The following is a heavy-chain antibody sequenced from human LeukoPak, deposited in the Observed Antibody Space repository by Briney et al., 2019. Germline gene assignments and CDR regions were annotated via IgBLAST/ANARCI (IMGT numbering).Heavy chain of an antibody. J-gene: IGHJ4*02. CDR1: GFTFRSYG. D-gene: IGHD3-3*01. Sequence: TGRSLRLSCAASGFTFRSYGMHWVRRAPGKGLQWVAVIWYDGSNKYYADSVKGRFTISRDNSKNTLSLQMNMLTAEDTAVYYCARELPPLEKYYFDYWGQGTLVTVSS. CDR3: ARELPPLEKYYFDY. CDR2: IWYDGSNK. V-gene: IGHV3-33*01.